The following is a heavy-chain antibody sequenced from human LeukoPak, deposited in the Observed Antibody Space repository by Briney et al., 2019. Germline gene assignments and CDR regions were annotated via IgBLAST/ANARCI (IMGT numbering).Heavy chain of an antibody. CDR1: GYTFTSYG. CDR2: ISAYNGNT. V-gene: IGHV1-18*01. J-gene: IGHJ5*02. D-gene: IGHD2-2*01. Sequence: SVEVSCKASGYTFTSYGISWVRQAPGQGLEWMGWISAYNGNTNYAQKLQGRVTMTTDTSTSTAYMELRSLRSDDTAVYYCARVQLCSSTSCHNWFDPWGQGTLVTVSS. CDR3: ARVQLCSSTSCHNWFDP.